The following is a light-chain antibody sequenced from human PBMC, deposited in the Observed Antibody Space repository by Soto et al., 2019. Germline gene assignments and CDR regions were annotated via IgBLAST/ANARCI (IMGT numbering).Light chain of an antibody. CDR2: DVS. V-gene: IGLV2-8*01. CDR3: SSYAGTHIV. J-gene: IGLJ1*01. Sequence: QSALTQPPSASGSPGQSVTISCTGTSSDVGGYNYVSWYQQHPGKAPKLMIYDVSKRPSGVPDRFSGSKSGNTASLTVSGLQAEDEADYCCSSYAGTHIVFGTGTKLTVL. CDR1: SSDVGGYNY.